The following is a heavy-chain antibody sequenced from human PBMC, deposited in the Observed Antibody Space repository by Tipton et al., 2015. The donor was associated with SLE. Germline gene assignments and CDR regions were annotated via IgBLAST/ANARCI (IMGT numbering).Heavy chain of an antibody. CDR3: TTSGDIWGSYYY. CDR2: ISWNSGSI. D-gene: IGHD3-10*01. V-gene: IGHV3-9*01. CDR1: GFTFDNYA. Sequence: SLRLSCAASGFTFDNYAMHWVRQVPGKGLEWVSGISWNSGSIAYVDSVKGRFTISRDNAKNSLYLQMNSLREEDTALYYCTTSGDIWGSYYYWGQGTLVTVSS. J-gene: IGHJ4*02.